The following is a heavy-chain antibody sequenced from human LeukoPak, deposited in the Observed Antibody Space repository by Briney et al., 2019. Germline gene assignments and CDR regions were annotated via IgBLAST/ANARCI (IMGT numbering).Heavy chain of an antibody. CDR1: VYTFTGYY. Sequence: ASVKVSCTASVYTFTGYYMHWVRQAPGQGLEWMGWINPNSGGTNYAQKFQGRVTMTRDTSISTAYMELSRLRSDDTAVYYCVRGRGDSSGYYYVSDDYWGQGTLVTVSS. D-gene: IGHD3-22*01. CDR3: VRGRGDSSGYYYVSDDY. J-gene: IGHJ4*02. V-gene: IGHV1-2*02. CDR2: INPNSGGT.